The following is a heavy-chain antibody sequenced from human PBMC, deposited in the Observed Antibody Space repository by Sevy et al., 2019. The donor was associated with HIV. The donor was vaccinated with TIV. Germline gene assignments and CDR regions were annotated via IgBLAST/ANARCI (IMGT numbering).Heavy chain of an antibody. J-gene: IGHJ3*01. D-gene: IGHD2-15*01. V-gene: IGHV5-51*01. CDR3: ARGGHLPLDAFDL. CDR2: LFPGNSDI. Sequence: GESLKISCRASGYNFAAHWIGWVRQMPGKGLEWMGILFPGNSDIRSFQGHVTVSVDKSINTAYLQWANLRASDSAMYFCARGGHLPLDAFDLWGPGTMVTVSS. CDR1: GYNFAAHW.